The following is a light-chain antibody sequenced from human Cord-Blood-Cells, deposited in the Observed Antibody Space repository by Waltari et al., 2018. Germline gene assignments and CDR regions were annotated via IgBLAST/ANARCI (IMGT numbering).Light chain of an antibody. CDR3: AAWDDSLSGWV. Sequence: QSVLTQPPSASGTPGQRVTISCSGSSSNIGSNYVYWYQQLPGTAPTLLIYRNKQRPSGVPARFSGSKSGTSASLAISGLRSEDEADYYCAAWDDSLSGWVFGGGTKLTVL. V-gene: IGLV1-47*01. CDR1: SSNIGSNY. CDR2: RNK. J-gene: IGLJ3*02.